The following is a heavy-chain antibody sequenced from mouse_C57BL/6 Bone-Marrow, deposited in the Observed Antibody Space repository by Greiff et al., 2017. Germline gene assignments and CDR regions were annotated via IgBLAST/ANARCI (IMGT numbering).Heavy chain of an antibody. CDR3: ASDYGRSYGFAY. V-gene: IGHV1-61*01. D-gene: IGHD1-1*01. J-gene: IGHJ3*01. CDR2: IYPSDSET. CDR1: GYTFTSYW. Sequence: QVQLQQPGAELVRPGSSVKLSCKASGYTFTSYWMDWVKQRPGQGLEWIGNIYPSDSETHYNQKFKDKATLTVDKSSSPAYMQLSSLTSEDSAVYYCASDYGRSYGFAYWGQGTLVTVSA.